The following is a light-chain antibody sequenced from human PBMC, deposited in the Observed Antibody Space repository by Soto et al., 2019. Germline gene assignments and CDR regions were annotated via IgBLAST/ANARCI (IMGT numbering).Light chain of an antibody. Sequence: QSALTQPASVSGSPGQSITIYCTGTSGDVGGYKFVSWYQQHPGKAPKLLINKVTNRPSGVSYRFSGSKSGNTASLTISALLAEDEADYFCASSTSDSLYVFGTGTKVTVL. CDR3: ASSTSDSLYV. CDR1: SGDVGGYKF. V-gene: IGLV2-14*01. J-gene: IGLJ1*01. CDR2: KVT.